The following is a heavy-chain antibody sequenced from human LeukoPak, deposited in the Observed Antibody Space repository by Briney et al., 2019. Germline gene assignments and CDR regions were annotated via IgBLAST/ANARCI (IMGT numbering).Heavy chain of an antibody. CDR3: ARTRSSSSDFDY. CDR1: GFTFSSYE. Sequence: PGGSLILSCGVSGFTFSSYEMNWVRQVPGKGLEWVSYISSSGRTTKYADSVKGRFTISRDNDKSSLYLQMNSLRAEDTAVYYCARTRSSSSDFDYWGQGTLVTVSS. D-gene: IGHD6-6*01. CDR2: ISSSGRTT. V-gene: IGHV3-48*03. J-gene: IGHJ4*02.